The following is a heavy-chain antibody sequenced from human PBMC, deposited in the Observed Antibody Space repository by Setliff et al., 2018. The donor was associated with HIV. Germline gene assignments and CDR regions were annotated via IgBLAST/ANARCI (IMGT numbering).Heavy chain of an antibody. CDR1: GDSFSTYY. J-gene: IGHJ5*02. CDR3: AREKGFGGATGWFDP. D-gene: IGHD2-15*01. Sequence: ASETLSLTCTVSGDSFSTYYWTWIRQPAGKGLDWIGRIYTTGRTSYNPSLKNRVTMSIDSSRNQFSLKINSVTAADTAIYFCAREKGFGGATGWFDPWGQGTLVTVS. CDR2: IYTTGRT. V-gene: IGHV4-4*07.